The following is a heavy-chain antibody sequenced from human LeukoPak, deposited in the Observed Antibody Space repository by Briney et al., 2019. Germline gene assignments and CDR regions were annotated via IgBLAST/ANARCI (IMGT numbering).Heavy chain of an antibody. CDR2: IKQDGGEE. CDR1: GFTFSSYW. Sequence: PGGSLRLSCAASGFTFSSYWMFWVRQAPGKGLEWVANIKQDGGEEYYVDSIKGRFTISRDNAKNSLYLQMNSLRAEDTAVYYCVSFYETYWGRGTLVTVSS. D-gene: IGHD2/OR15-2a*01. J-gene: IGHJ4*02. CDR3: VSFYETY. V-gene: IGHV3-7*01.